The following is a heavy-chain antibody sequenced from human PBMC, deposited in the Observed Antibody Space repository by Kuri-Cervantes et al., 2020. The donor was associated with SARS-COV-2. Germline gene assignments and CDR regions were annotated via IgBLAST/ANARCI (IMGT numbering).Heavy chain of an antibody. V-gene: IGHV3-21*01. Sequence: TCAASGCTFSSYSMNCVRQAPGKGLEWVSSISSSSSYIYYADSVKGRFTISSDNAKNSPYLQMNSLRAEDTAVYDCARDGGIAVAAHFDYWDQGTLVTVSS. D-gene: IGHD6-13*01. J-gene: IGHJ4*02. CDR2: ISSSSSYI. CDR1: GCTFSSYS. CDR3: ARDGGIAVAAHFDY.